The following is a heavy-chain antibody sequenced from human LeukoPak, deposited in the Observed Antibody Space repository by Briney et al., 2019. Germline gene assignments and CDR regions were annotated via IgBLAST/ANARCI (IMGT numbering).Heavy chain of an antibody. CDR2: TNQDGSVK. CDR3: ARGLNESPGLDY. V-gene: IGHV3-7*04. D-gene: IGHD3-22*01. Sequence: QSGGSLRLSCAASGFTFSSYSMNWVRQAPGKGLEWVAKTNQDGSVKDYVDSVKGRFTISRDNAKNSLYLQMNSLRAEDTAVYFCARGLNESPGLDYWGLGTLVTVSS. CDR1: GFTFSSYS. J-gene: IGHJ4*02.